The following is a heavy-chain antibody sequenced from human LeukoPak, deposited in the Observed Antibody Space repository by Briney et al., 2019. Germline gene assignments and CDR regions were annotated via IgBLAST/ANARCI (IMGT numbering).Heavy chain of an antibody. V-gene: IGHV1-2*02. CDR3: ARSEYSSSAYYFDY. Sequence: ASVKVPCKATGYTFTGYYMHWVRQAPGQGLEWMGWINPNSGGTNYAQKFQGRVTMTRDTSISTAYMELSRLRSDDTAVYYCARSEYSSSAYYFDYWGQGTLVTVSS. CDR2: INPNSGGT. D-gene: IGHD6-6*01. CDR1: GYTFTGYY. J-gene: IGHJ4*02.